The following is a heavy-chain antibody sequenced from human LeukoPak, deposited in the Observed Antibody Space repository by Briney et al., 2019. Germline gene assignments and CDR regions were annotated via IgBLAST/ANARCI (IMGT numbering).Heavy chain of an antibody. CDR3: AREDSYYYGSGSYPFDY. CDR1: GFIFNNYA. CDR2: ISSLGGST. V-gene: IGHV3-23*01. J-gene: IGHJ4*02. Sequence: GGSLRLSCAASGFIFNNYAMSWVRQAPGKGLEWVSAISSLGGSTYYADSVKGRFTISRDNSKNTLYLQMNSLRAEDTAVYYCAREDSYYYGSGSYPFDYWGQGTLVTVSS. D-gene: IGHD3-10*01.